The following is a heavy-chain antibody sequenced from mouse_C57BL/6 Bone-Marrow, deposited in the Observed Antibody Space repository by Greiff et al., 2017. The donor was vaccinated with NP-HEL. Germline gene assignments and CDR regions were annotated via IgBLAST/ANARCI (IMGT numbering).Heavy chain of an antibody. J-gene: IGHJ2*01. CDR3: ARYYRSSYYFDY. Sequence: QVQLQQSGAELVKPGASVKISCKASGYAFSSYWMNWVKQRPGKGLEWIGQIYPGDGDPNYNGKFKGKATLTADKSSSTAYMQLSSLTSEDAAVYFFARYYRSSYYFDYWGQGTTLTVSS. CDR2: IYPGDGDP. V-gene: IGHV1-80*01. CDR1: GYAFSSYW. D-gene: IGHD1-1*01.